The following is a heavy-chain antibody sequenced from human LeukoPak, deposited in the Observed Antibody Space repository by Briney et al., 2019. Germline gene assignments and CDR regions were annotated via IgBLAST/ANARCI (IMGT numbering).Heavy chain of an antibody. CDR1: GGSFSGYY. D-gene: IGHD3-3*01. Sequence: SETLSLTCAVYGGSFSGYYRSWIRQPPGKGLEWIGEINHSGSTNYNPSLKSRVTISVDTSKNQFSLKLSSVTAADTAVYYCARVGLRFLEWPTRHYYYYGMDVWGQGTTVTVSS. J-gene: IGHJ6*02. CDR2: INHSGST. CDR3: ARVGLRFLEWPTRHYYYYGMDV. V-gene: IGHV4-34*01.